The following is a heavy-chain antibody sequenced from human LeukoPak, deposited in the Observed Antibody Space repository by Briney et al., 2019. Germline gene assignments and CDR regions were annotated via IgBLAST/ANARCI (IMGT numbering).Heavy chain of an antibody. CDR3: ARAGYYYDSSGYYFEAGFDY. CDR2: IYYSGST. D-gene: IGHD3-22*01. J-gene: IGHJ4*02. V-gene: IGHV4-39*01. CDR1: GGSISSSSYY. Sequence: SETLSLTCTVSGGSISSSSYYWGWIRQPPGKGLEWIGSIYYSGSTYYNPSLKSRVTISVDTSKNQFSLKLSSVTAADTAVYYCARAGYYYDSSGYYFEAGFDYWGQGTLVTVSS.